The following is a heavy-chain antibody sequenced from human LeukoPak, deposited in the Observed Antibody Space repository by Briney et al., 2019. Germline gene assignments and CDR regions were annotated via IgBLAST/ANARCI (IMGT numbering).Heavy chain of an antibody. CDR3: ARDRFRIGYSYTDY. D-gene: IGHD5-18*01. J-gene: IGHJ4*02. Sequence: PSETLSLTCAVYGGSFSGYYWSWIRQPAGKGLEWIGRIYTSGSTNYNPSLKSRVTISVDTSKNQFSLKLSSVTAADTAVYYCARDRFRIGYSYTDYWGQGTLVTVSS. V-gene: IGHV4-4*07. CDR2: IYTSGST. CDR1: GGSFSGYY.